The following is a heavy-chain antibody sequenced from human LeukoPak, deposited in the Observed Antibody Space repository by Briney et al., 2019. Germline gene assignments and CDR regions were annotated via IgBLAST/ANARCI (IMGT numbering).Heavy chain of an antibody. CDR3: VRGTGY. J-gene: IGHJ4*02. Sequence: PTGGSLRLSCSVSGFTFSTYVMHWVRQAPGKGLEYVSAISSNGDNTYYADSVKGRFTISRDNSKNTLYLQMSSLRPDDTAVYFCVRGTGYWGQGTLVTVSS. CDR2: ISSNGDNT. V-gene: IGHV3-64D*06. CDR1: GFTFSTYV.